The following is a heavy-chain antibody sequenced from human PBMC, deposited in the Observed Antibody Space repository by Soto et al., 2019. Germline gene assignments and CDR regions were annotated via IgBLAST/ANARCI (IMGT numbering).Heavy chain of an antibody. CDR3: ARGPGVVVAATRGNFDY. CDR1: GGSISSGGYY. D-gene: IGHD2-15*01. J-gene: IGHJ4*02. CDR2: IYYSGST. Sequence: PSELLSLTCTVSGGSISSGGYYWSWIRQHPGKGLEWIGYIYYSGSTYYNPSLKSRVTISVDTSKNQFSLKLSSVTAADTAVYYCARGPGVVVAATRGNFDYWGQGTLVTVS. V-gene: IGHV4-31*03.